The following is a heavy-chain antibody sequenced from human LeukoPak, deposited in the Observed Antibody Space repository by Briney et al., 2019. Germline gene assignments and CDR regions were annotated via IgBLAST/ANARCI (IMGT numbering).Heavy chain of an antibody. CDR1: GFTFSSYS. Sequence: GGSLRLSCAASGFTFSSYSMNWVRQAPGKGLEWVSAISGSGGGTYYADSVKGRFTISRDNSKNTLYLQMNSLRAEDTAVYYCAKGDGYSYVPFDYWGQGTLVTVSS. D-gene: IGHD5-18*01. CDR2: ISGSGGGT. J-gene: IGHJ4*02. CDR3: AKGDGYSYVPFDY. V-gene: IGHV3-23*01.